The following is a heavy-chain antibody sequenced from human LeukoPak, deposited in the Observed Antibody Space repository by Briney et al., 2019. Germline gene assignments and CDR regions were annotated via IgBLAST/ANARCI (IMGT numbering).Heavy chain of an antibody. CDR2: INPNSGGT. CDR3: AKGARTAAGTHQAIHQDPPYYYYSMDI. CDR1: GDTFTRYY. V-gene: IGHV1-2*02. D-gene: IGHD6-13*01. Sequence: ASVTVSCKASGDTFTRYYMHWVRQAPGQGLEWMGWINPNSGGTNYAQKFQGRVTMTRDTSISTAYMELSRLRADDTAVYYCAKGARTAAGTHQAIHQDPPYYYYSMDIWGQGTTVTVSS. J-gene: IGHJ6*02.